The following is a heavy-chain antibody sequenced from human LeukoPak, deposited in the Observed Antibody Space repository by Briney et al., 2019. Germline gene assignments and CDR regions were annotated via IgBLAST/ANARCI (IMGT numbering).Heavy chain of an antibody. Sequence: PGGSLRLSCAASGFTFNSYWMSWVRQAPGKGLEWVANIKQDGSEQYYVDSVKGRFTISRDNAKNSVYLQMNRLRVEDTAVYYCARRSYRGVITVYYYYYMDVWGKGTPVTVSS. D-gene: IGHD3-16*02. CDR3: ARRSYRGVITVYYYYYMDV. CDR2: IKQDGSEQ. CDR1: GFTFNSYW. J-gene: IGHJ6*03. V-gene: IGHV3-7*01.